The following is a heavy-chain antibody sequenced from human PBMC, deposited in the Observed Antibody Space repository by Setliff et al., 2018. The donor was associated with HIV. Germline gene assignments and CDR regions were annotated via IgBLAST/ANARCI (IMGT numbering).Heavy chain of an antibody. V-gene: IGHV4-59*12. D-gene: IGHD3-10*01. Sequence: LSLTCTVSGDSISSYYWSWIRQPPGKGLEWIGNIHSSGSTNYNPSLKSRVTISVDTSKNQFSLKLTSVTAADTAVYYCARDHYISGTYYSGFDYWGQGTLVTVSS. CDR2: IHSSGST. J-gene: IGHJ4*02. CDR3: ARDHYISGTYYSGFDY. CDR1: GDSISSYY.